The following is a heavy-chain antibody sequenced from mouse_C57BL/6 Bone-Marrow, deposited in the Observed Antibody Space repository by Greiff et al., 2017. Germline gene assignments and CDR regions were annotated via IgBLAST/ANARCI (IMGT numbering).Heavy chain of an antibody. CDR2: IYPRSGIT. CDR1: GYTFTSYG. CDR3: ARSKVHYYAVDY. D-gene: IGHD2-14*01. J-gene: IGHJ4*01. Sequence: LQESGAELARPGASVKLSCKASGYTFTSYGISWVKQRTGQGLEWIGEIYPRSGITYYNEKFKGKATLTADKSSSTAYMELRSLTSEDSAVYFCARSKVHYYAVDYWGQGTSVTVSS. V-gene: IGHV1-81*01.